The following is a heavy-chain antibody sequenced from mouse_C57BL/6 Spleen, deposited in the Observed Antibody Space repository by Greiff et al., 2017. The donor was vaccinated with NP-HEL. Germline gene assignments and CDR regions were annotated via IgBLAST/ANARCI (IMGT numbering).Heavy chain of an antibody. Sequence: EVQGVESGGGLVKPGGSLKLSCAASGFTFSSYAMSWVRQTPEKRLEWVATISDGGSYTYYPDNVKGRFTISRDNAKNNLYLQMSHLKSEDTAMDYCAADYGSSSWYFDVWGTGTTVTVSS. CDR1: GFTFSSYA. D-gene: IGHD1-1*01. CDR3: AADYGSSSWYFDV. V-gene: IGHV5-4*01. CDR2: ISDGGSYT. J-gene: IGHJ1*03.